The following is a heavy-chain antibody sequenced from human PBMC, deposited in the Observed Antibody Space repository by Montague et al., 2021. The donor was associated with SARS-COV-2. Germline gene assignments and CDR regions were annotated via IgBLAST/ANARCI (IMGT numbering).Heavy chain of an antibody. CDR2: SNDRGSS. CDR1: GGSFTDFY. D-gene: IGHD5-24*01. V-gene: IGHV4-34*01. J-gene: IGHJ4*02. Sequence: SETLSLTCAVYGGSFTDFYWTWIRQPPGKGLEWIGESNDRGSSNYNPSLKNRVTISIDTSKNQFSLRLSSVTAADTAVYYCARTGDAYTRYYFDYWGQGTLVTVSS. CDR3: ARTGDAYTRYYFDY.